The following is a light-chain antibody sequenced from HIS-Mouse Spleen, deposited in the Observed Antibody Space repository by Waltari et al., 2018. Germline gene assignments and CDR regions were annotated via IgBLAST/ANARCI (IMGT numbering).Light chain of an antibody. CDR3: QQYGSSPYT. CDR1: QSGSSSY. CDR2: GAS. Sequence: EIVLTQSPGTLSLSPGERATLSCRASQSGSSSYLAWYQQKPGQAPRLLIYGASSRATSIPDMFSGSGSGTDFTLTISRLEPEDFAVYYCQQYGSSPYTFGQGTKLEIK. V-gene: IGKV3-20*01. J-gene: IGKJ2*01.